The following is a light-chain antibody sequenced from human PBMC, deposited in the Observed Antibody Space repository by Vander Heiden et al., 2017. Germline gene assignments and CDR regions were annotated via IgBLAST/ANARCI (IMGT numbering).Light chain of an antibody. CDR3: AAWDDSLNGWV. J-gene: IGLJ3*02. V-gene: IGLV1-36*01. Sequence: SLLTQSPSVSQAPSHSVTSSCSGSSSHIGNNAVNWYQQLPGKAPKRLIDYDDLLPSGVSDRFSCSKSGTSASLAITGLQSEDKADDDCAAWDDSLNGWVFGGGTKLTVL. CDR2: YDD. CDR1: SSHIGNNA.